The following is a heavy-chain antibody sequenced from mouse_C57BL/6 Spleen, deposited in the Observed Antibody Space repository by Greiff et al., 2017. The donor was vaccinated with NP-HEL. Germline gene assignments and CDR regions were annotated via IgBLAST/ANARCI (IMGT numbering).Heavy chain of an antibody. V-gene: IGHV1-82*01. CDR2: IYPGDGDT. D-gene: IGHD2-4*01. CDR1: GYAFSSSW. CDR3: ARGYDYGGFAY. J-gene: IGHJ3*01. Sequence: VKLQQSGPELVKPGASVKISCKASGYAFSSSWMNWVKQRPGKGLEWIGRIYPGDGDTNYNGKFKGKATLTADKSSSTAYMQLSSLTSEDSAVYFCARGYDYGGFAYWGQGTLVTVSA.